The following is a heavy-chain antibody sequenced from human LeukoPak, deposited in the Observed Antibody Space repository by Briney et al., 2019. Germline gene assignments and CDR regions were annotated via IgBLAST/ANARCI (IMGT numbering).Heavy chain of an antibody. CDR1: GYSFTSYW. V-gene: IGHV5-51*01. Sequence: GESLKISCKGFGYSFTSYWIGWVRQMPGKGLEWMGIIYPGDSDTRYSPSFQGQVTISADKSISTAYLQWSSLKASDTAMYYCARRIYGSGSSYYFDYWGQGTLVTVSS. J-gene: IGHJ4*02. CDR3: ARRIYGSGSSYYFDY. CDR2: IYPGDSDT. D-gene: IGHD3-10*01.